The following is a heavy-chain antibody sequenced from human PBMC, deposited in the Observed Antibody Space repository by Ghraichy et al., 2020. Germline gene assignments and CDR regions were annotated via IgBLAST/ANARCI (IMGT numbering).Heavy chain of an antibody. CDR1: GYTFTGYY. Sequence: ASVKVSCKASGYTFTGYYMHWVRQAPGQGLEWMGWINPNSGGTNYAQKFQGRVTMTRDTSISTAYMELSRLRSDDTAVYYCAREVRYIAAAGTSGWFDPWGQGTLVTVSS. CDR3: AREVRYIAAAGTSGWFDP. J-gene: IGHJ5*02. D-gene: IGHD6-13*01. CDR2: INPNSGGT. V-gene: IGHV1-2*02.